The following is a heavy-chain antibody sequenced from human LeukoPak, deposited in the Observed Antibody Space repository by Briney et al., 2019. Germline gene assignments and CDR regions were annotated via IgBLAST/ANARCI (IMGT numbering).Heavy chain of an antibody. Sequence: GGSLRLSCAATGFTFSSYAMNWVRQAPGKGLVWVSRINDDGSSTYYADSVKGRFTISRDNAKNTLYLQMNSLRAEDTAVYYCARGTGTFDSWGQGTLVTVSS. CDR1: GFTFSSYA. CDR3: ARGTGTFDS. V-gene: IGHV3-74*01. J-gene: IGHJ4*02. CDR2: INDDGSST. D-gene: IGHD1-7*01.